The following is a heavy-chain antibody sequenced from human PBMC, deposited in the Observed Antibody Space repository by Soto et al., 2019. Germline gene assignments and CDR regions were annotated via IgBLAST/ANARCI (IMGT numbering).Heavy chain of an antibody. D-gene: IGHD3-9*01. Sequence: EVQLVESGGGLVKPGGSLRLSCAASGFTFSSYSMNWVRQAPGKGLEWVSSISSSSSYIYYADSVKGRFTISRDNAKNSLYLQMNSLRAEDTAVYYCASSPDILTGYADWGQGTLVTVSS. J-gene: IGHJ4*02. CDR2: ISSSSSYI. CDR1: GFTFSSYS. V-gene: IGHV3-21*01. CDR3: ASSPDILTGYAD.